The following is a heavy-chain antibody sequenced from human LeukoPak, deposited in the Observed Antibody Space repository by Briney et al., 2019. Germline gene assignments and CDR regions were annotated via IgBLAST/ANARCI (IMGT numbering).Heavy chain of an antibody. CDR2: ITSDGSST. D-gene: IGHD5-12*01. Sequence: GRSLRLSCAASGFTFDDYAMHWVRQAPGKGLVWVSFITSDGSSTSYADYVKGRFTISRDNAKNMLYLQMNSLRAEDTAVYYCARDGSLPDYWGQGTLVTVSS. V-gene: IGHV3-74*01. J-gene: IGHJ4*02. CDR3: ARDGSLPDY. CDR1: GFTFDDYA.